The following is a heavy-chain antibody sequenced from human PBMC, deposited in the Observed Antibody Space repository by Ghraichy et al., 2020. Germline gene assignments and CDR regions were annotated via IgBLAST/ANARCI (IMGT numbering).Heavy chain of an antibody. CDR3: ARLTGYFDY. D-gene: IGHD7-27*01. Sequence: SETLSLTCTVSGGSISSGDYYWSWIRQPPGKGLEWIGYIYYSGSPYYNPSLKSRVTTSVDTSKKQFSLNLSSVTASDTAVYYCARLTGYFDYWGQGTLVTVSS. V-gene: IGHV4-30-4*01. CDR1: GGSISSGDYY. CDR2: IYYSGSP. J-gene: IGHJ4*02.